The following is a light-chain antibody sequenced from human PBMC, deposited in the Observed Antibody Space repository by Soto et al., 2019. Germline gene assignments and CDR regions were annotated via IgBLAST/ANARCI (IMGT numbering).Light chain of an antibody. CDR2: KAS. J-gene: IGKJ1*01. CDR3: QQFSSYPRT. CDR1: QSISIW. V-gene: IGKV1-5*03. Sequence: DIPMTQSPSTLSASVGDRVTITCRASQSISIWLAWYQQKPGKVPKLLIYKASTLESGVSSRFSGSGSGTEFTLTISSLQPDDFATYYCQQFSSYPRTFGQGTKVEIK.